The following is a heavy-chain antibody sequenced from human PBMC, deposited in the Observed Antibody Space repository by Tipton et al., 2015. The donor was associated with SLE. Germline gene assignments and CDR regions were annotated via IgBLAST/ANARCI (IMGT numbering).Heavy chain of an antibody. CDR2: INHNENT. CDR3: ARVDGAYDQYYLDY. D-gene: IGHD4-17*01. J-gene: IGHJ4*02. CDR1: GGSFTGYY. Sequence: TLSLTCAVYGGSFTGYYWNWIRQSPGKGLEWIGEINHNENTNYSPSLKSPVTISVDTSKNHFSLNLTSVTAADTAVYYCARVDGAYDQYYLDYWGQGTLVTVSS. V-gene: IGHV4-34*01.